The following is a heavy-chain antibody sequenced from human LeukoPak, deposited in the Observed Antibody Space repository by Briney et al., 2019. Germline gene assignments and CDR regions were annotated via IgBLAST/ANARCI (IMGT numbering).Heavy chain of an antibody. D-gene: IGHD2-8*02. CDR2: IGTEGDT. V-gene: IGHV3-13*01. J-gene: IGHJ2*01. CDR3: ARGRFVLVPSLERWYFDL. CDR1: GFTLRNYD. Sequence: PGGSLRLSCTASGFTLRNYDMHWVRQTTEKGLEWVSGIGTEGDTFYPDVVKGRFTISRENAKNSFYLQMNSLRAGDTAVYYCARGRFVLVPSLERWYFDLWGRGTLVTVSS.